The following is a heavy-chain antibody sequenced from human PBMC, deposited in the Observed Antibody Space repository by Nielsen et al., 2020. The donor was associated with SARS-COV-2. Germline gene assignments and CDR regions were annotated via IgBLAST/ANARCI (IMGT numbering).Heavy chain of an antibody. V-gene: IGHV3-23*01. CDR3: AKDGVVRGDALDL. Sequence: GGSLRLSCAASGFTFNIYAMAWVRRAPGRGLQWVTGFSASGGSTYYTDSVKGRFSISRDNSKNTLFLQMHSLRVEDTALYYCAKDGVVRGDALDLWGQGTMVTVSS. CDR1: GFTFNIYA. D-gene: IGHD3-10*01. CDR2: FSASGGST. J-gene: IGHJ3*01.